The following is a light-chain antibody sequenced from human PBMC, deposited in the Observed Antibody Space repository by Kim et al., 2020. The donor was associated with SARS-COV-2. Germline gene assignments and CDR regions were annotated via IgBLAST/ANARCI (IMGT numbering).Light chain of an antibody. CDR3: SSYTSSSTWV. CDR1: SSDVGGYNY. Sequence: GRSITISCTGTSSDVGGYNYDSWYQQHPGKAPKRMIYDVSKRPSGVSNRFSGSKSGNTASLTISGLQAEDEADYYCSSYTSSSTWVFGGGTQLTVL. J-gene: IGLJ3*02. V-gene: IGLV2-14*04. CDR2: DVS.